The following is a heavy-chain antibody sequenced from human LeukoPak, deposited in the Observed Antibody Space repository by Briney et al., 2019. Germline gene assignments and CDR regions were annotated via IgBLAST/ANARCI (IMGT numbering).Heavy chain of an antibody. CDR2: IKGKTDGGTT. V-gene: IGHV3-15*01. Sequence: GGSLRLSCAASGFTFSSYWMHWVRQAPGKGLEWVGRIKGKTDGGTTDYAAPVKGRFTISRDDSKNTLYLQMNSLKTEDTAVYYCTTGELWYSYYFDYWGQGTLVTVSS. J-gene: IGHJ4*02. CDR3: TTGELWYSYYFDY. D-gene: IGHD5-18*01. CDR1: GFTFSSYW.